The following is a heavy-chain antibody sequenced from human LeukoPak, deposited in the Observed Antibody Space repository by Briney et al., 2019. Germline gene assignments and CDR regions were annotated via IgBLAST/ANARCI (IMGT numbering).Heavy chain of an antibody. CDR2: IRPDGDRT. V-gene: IGHV3-23*01. Sequence: GGSLRLSCAASGFTFSTYAITWVRQGPGKGLEWVSAIRPDGDRTYYANSVRGRFTISRDNSRDTVYLQINGLRVEDTAVYYCAREQSGTRGWYTVDYWGQGTLVTVSS. CDR3: AREQSGTRGWYTVDY. D-gene: IGHD6-19*01. J-gene: IGHJ4*02. CDR1: GFTFSTYA.